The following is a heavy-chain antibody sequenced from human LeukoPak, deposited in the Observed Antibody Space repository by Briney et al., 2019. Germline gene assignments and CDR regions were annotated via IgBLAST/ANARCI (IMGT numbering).Heavy chain of an antibody. D-gene: IGHD6-13*01. Sequence: HPGGSLRLSCAASGFTFSSYAMHWVRQAPGKGLEWVAVISYDGSNKYYADSVKGRFTISRDNSKNTLYLQMNSLRAEDTAVYYCARDGGGSSWYQGYYFDYWGQGTLVTVSS. J-gene: IGHJ4*02. V-gene: IGHV3-30*04. CDR2: ISYDGSNK. CDR3: ARDGGGSSWYQGYYFDY. CDR1: GFTFSSYA.